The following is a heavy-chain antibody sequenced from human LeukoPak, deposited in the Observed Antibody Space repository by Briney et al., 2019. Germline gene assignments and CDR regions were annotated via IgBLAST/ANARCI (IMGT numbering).Heavy chain of an antibody. CDR3: AREVINWNFDY. V-gene: IGHV3-7*01. Sequence: PGGSLRLSCAASGYTFSSYWMSWVRQAPGKGLEWVANIKQDGSEKYYVDSVKGRFTISRDNAKNSLYLQMNSLRAEDTAVYYCAREVINWNFDYWGQGTLVTVSS. J-gene: IGHJ4*02. CDR1: GYTFSSYW. D-gene: IGHD1-1*01. CDR2: IKQDGSEK.